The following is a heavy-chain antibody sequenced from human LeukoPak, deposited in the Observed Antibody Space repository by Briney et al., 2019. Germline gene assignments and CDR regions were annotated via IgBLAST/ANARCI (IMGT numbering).Heavy chain of an antibody. CDR3: ARHYGP. D-gene: IGHD3-10*01. Sequence: GSLRLSCAVSGLTVSTNYMTWIRQPPGKGLEWIGSIYDSGSTYYNPSLKSRVTISVDTSKNQFSLKLNSVTAADTAVYYCARHYGPWGQGTLVTVSS. J-gene: IGHJ5*02. V-gene: IGHV4-39*01. CDR1: GLTVSTNY. CDR2: IYDSGST.